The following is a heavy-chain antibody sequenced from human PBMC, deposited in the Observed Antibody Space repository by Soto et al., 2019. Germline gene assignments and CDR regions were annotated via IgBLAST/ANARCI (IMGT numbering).Heavy chain of an antibody. CDR2: IYTSGST. V-gene: IGHV4-4*07. J-gene: IGHJ5*02. CDR3: ARQIAAAGTGWFDP. Sequence: SETLSLTCTVSGGSISSYYWSWIRQPAGKGLEWIGRIYTSGSTNYNPSLKSRVTMSVDTSKNQFSLKLSSVAAADTAVYYCARQIAAAGTGWFDPWGQGTLATVSS. CDR1: GGSISSYY. D-gene: IGHD6-13*01.